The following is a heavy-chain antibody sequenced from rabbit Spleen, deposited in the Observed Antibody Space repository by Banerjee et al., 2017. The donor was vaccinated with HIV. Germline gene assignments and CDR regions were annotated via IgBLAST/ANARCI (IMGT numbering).Heavy chain of an antibody. V-gene: IGHV1S40*01. Sequence: QSLEESGGDLVKPEGSLTLTCTASGFSFSNSYYMCWVRQAPGKGLEYIACIYADNTGSTVYASWARGRFTISKTSSTTVTLQMTSLTAADTATYFCARNGGMLNYELWGPGTLVTVS. D-gene: IGHD6-1*01. CDR1: GFSFSNSYY. CDR3: ARNGGMLNYEL. J-gene: IGHJ4*01. CDR2: IYADNTGST.